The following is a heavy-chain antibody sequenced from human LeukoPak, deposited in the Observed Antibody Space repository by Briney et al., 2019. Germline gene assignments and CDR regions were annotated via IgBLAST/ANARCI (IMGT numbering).Heavy chain of an antibody. CDR1: GGSFSNYY. CDR2: INDSGRT. CDR3: ARRWNYGRNYYIDV. J-gene: IGHJ6*03. V-gene: IGHV4-34*01. D-gene: IGHD1-7*01. Sequence: SETLSLTCAVYGGSFSNYYWSWIRQAPGKGLEWIGEINDSGRTNYNPSLMSRVTVSVDTSKNQFSLRLTSVTATDTAVYYCARRWNYGRNYYIDVWGKGAPVSVSS.